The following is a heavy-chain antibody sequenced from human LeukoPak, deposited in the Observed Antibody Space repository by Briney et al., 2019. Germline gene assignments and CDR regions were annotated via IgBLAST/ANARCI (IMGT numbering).Heavy chain of an antibody. Sequence: GRSLRLSCTASGFTFGDYAMSWVRQAPGKGLEWVGFIRSKAYGGTTEYAASVKGRFTISRDDSKSIAYLQMNSLKTEDTAVYYCTRERNYGFPWYYYYYMDVWGKGTTVTISS. J-gene: IGHJ6*03. V-gene: IGHV3-49*04. CDR1: GFTFGDYA. CDR2: IRSKAYGGTT. CDR3: TRERNYGFPWYYYYYMDV. D-gene: IGHD3-10*01.